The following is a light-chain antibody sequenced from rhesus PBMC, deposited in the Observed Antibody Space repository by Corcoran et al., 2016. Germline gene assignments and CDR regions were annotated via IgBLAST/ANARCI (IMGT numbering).Light chain of an antibody. V-gene: IGKV1-74*01. CDR1: ENVNNY. J-gene: IGKJ2*01. CDR3: QHGYGTPYS. CDR2: KES. Sequence: DIQMTQSPSSLSASVGDRVTITCRASENVNNYLNWYQQKPGNAPKLLIYKESTLQSGVPSRFSGSGSGTDYTFTISSLQPEDVATYYCQHGYGTPYSFGQGTKVEIK.